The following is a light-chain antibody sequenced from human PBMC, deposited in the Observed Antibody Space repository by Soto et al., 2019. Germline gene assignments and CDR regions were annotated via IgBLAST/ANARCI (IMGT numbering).Light chain of an antibody. J-gene: IGKJ1*01. CDR2: GAS. CDR1: QSISSSY. Sequence: EIVLTQSPGTLALSAWKGATLSCGASQSISSSYLAWYQQRPGQAPRLLIYGASSRATGIPDRFSGSGSGTEFTLTISRLEPEDFAVYYCQQYGSSSWTFGQGTKVDI. V-gene: IGKV3-20*01. CDR3: QQYGSSSWT.